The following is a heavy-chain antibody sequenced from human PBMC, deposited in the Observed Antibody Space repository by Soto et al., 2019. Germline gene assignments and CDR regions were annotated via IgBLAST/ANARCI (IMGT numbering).Heavy chain of an antibody. V-gene: IGHV1-46*01. Sequence: ASVKVSCKASGYTFTSYYMHWVRQAPGQGLEWMGIINPSGGSTSYAQKFQGRVTMTRDTSTSTVYMELSSLRSEDTAVYYCAREFLVVVAATPDAFYIWGQGTMVPVSS. CDR2: INPSGGST. CDR3: AREFLVVVAATPDAFYI. CDR1: GYTFTSYY. D-gene: IGHD2-15*01. J-gene: IGHJ3*02.